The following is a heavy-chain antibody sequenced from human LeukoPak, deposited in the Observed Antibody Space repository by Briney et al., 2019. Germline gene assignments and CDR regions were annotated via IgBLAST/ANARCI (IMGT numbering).Heavy chain of an antibody. Sequence: SETLSLTCTVSGGSISSSSYYWGWIRQPPGKGLEWIGSTYYSGSTYYNPSLKSRVTISVDTSKNQFSLKLSSVTAADTAVYYCARGQGGYFDYWGQGTLVTVSS. V-gene: IGHV4-39*07. D-gene: IGHD1-26*01. CDR1: GGSISSSSYY. CDR3: ARGQGGYFDY. J-gene: IGHJ4*02. CDR2: TYYSGST.